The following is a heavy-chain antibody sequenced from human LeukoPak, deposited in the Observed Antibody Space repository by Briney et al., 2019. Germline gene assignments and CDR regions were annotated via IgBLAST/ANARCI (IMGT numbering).Heavy chain of an antibody. CDR1: GGSISSYY. J-gene: IGHJ4*02. V-gene: IGHV4-39*07. CDR3: ARVSEDLFDY. CDR2: IYYSGST. Sequence: SETLSLTCTVSGGSISSYYWSWIRQPPGKGLEWIGSIYYSGSTYYNPSLKSRVTISVDRSKNQFSLKLSSVTAADTAVYYCARVSEDLFDYWGQGTLVTVSS.